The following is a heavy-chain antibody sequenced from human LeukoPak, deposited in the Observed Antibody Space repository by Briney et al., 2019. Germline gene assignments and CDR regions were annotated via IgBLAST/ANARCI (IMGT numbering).Heavy chain of an antibody. D-gene: IGHD4-17*01. CDR1: GGSISSGSYY. CDR2: IYTSGST. CDR3: ARGGDYGDSYYFDY. J-gene: IGHJ4*02. V-gene: IGHV4-61*02. Sequence: SQTLSLTCTVSGGSISSGSYYWSWIRQPAGKGLEWIGRIYTSGSTNYNPSLKSRVTISVDTSKNQFSPKLSSVTAADTAVYSCARGGDYGDSYYFDYWGQGTLVTVSS.